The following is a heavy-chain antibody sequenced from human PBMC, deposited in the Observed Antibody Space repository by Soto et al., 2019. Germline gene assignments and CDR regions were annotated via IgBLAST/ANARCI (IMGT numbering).Heavy chain of an antibody. CDR3: AKVDCGADYYGRFDY. V-gene: IGHV3-23*01. J-gene: IGHJ4*02. CDR1: GFTFRNYA. Sequence: EVQLLESGGGLVQPGGSLRLSCAASGFTFRNYAMTWVRQAPGKGLEWVSSITGSGATTYYADPVKGRFTISRDHSKSTLELQRTSLSAEDTAIYCCAKVDCGADYYGRFDYWGKGALVTVSS. D-gene: IGHD2-21*02. CDR2: ITGSGATT.